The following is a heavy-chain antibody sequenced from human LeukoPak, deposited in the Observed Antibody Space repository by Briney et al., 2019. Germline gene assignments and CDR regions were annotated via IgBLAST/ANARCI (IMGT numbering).Heavy chain of an antibody. CDR3: ARTEPPTIFGVGPQI. CDR2: IYHSGST. V-gene: IGHV4-38-2*02. CDR1: GYSISSGYY. D-gene: IGHD3-3*01. Sequence: SETLSLTCTVSGYSISSGYYWGWIRQPPGKGLEWIESIYHSGSTYYNPSLKSRVTISVDTSKNQFSLKLSSVTAADTAVYYCARTEPPTIFGVGPQIWGQGTMVTVSS. J-gene: IGHJ3*02.